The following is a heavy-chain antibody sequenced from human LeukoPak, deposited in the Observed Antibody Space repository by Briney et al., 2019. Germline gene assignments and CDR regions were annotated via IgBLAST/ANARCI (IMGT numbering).Heavy chain of an antibody. Sequence: SETLSLTCTVSGGSISSYYWSWVRQLPGKGLEWIGYIYYSGSTNYNPSLKSRVTISVDTSKNQFSLKLSSVTAADTAVYYCARLYSSGWTPRYFQHWGQGTLVTVSS. CDR2: IYYSGST. J-gene: IGHJ1*01. CDR1: GGSISSYY. V-gene: IGHV4-59*08. D-gene: IGHD6-19*01. CDR3: ARLYSSGWTPRYFQH.